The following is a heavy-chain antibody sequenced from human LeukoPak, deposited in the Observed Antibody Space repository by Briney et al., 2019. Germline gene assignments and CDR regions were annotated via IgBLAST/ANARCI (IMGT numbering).Heavy chain of an antibody. J-gene: IGHJ4*02. Sequence: SQTLSLTCAVSGGSISSGGYSWSWIRQPPGKGLEWIGYIYHSGSTYYNPSLKSRVTISVDRSKNQFSLKLSSVTAADTAVYYCARLDFWSGYGPDFDYWGQGTLVTVSS. V-gene: IGHV4-30-2*01. D-gene: IGHD3-3*01. CDR1: GGSISSGGYS. CDR3: ARLDFWSGYGPDFDY. CDR2: IYHSGST.